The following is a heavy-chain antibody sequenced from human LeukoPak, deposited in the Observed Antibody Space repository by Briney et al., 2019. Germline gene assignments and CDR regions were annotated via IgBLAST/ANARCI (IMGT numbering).Heavy chain of an antibody. CDR1: GFTFSSYG. Sequence: RGTLRLSCAASGFTFSSYGMSWVRQAPGKGLEWVSAISGSGGSTYYADSVKGRFTISRDNSKNTLYLQMNSLRAEDTAVYYCAKALISRSSSWYQWYFDYWGQGTLVTVSS. D-gene: IGHD6-13*01. CDR2: ISGSGGST. CDR3: AKALISRSSSWYQWYFDY. V-gene: IGHV3-23*01. J-gene: IGHJ4*02.